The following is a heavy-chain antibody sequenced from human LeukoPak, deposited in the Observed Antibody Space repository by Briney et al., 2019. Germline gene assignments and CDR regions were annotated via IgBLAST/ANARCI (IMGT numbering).Heavy chain of an antibody. CDR1: GYTFTGYY. CDR2: INPNSGGT. CDR3: AREDYGSGSPTDY. J-gene: IGHJ4*02. D-gene: IGHD3-10*01. V-gene: IGHV1-2*02. Sequence: GASVKVSCKASGYTFTGYYMHWVRQAPGQGLEWMGWINPNSGGTNYAQKFQGRVTMTRDTSISTAYMELSRLRSDDTAVYYCAREDYGSGSPTDYWGQGTLVTVSS.